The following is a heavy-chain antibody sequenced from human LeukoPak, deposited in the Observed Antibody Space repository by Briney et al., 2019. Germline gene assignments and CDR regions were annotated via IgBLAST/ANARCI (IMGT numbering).Heavy chain of an antibody. CDR2: IYNSGNT. D-gene: IGHD1-26*01. V-gene: IGHV4-59*08. CDR3: ARVGMGCFDM. Sequence: SETLSLICTISGDSISTYYWSWIRQPPGKGLEWIGYIYNSGNTNYNPSLKSRVTISVDTSKKQFSLKLSSVTAADTAVYYCARVGMGCFDMWGQGTMVTVSS. J-gene: IGHJ3*02. CDR1: GDSISTYY.